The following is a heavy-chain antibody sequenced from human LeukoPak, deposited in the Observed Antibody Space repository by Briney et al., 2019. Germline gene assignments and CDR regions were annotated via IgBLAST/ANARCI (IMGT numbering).Heavy chain of an antibody. CDR2: IYYSGST. Sequence: TLSLTCTVSGGSISSGGYYWRWIRRHPGKGLEWIGYIYYSGSTYYNPSLKSRVTISVDTSKNQFSLKLSSVTAADTAVYYCARGDSSGYSGPYPHDAFDIWGQGTMVTVSS. CDR1: GGSISSGGYY. V-gene: IGHV4-31*03. J-gene: IGHJ3*02. D-gene: IGHD3-22*01. CDR3: ARGDSSGYSGPYPHDAFDI.